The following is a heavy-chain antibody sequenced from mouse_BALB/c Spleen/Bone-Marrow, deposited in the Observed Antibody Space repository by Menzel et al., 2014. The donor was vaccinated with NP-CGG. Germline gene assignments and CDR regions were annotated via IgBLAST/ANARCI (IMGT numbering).Heavy chain of an antibody. CDR2: IYPNSGNT. D-gene: IGHD2-14*01. J-gene: IGHJ2*01. CDR1: GYTFTNSW. CDR3: ARHHRYAYYIDY. Sequence: QVQLQQSGSVLVRPGASVKLSCKASGYTFTNSWIHWAKQRPGQGLEWIGEIYPNSGNTNFNEKFKVKATLTVDTSSSTAYVDLSSLTAEDSAVYYCARHHRYAYYIDYWGQGTTLTVSS. V-gene: IGHV1S130*01.